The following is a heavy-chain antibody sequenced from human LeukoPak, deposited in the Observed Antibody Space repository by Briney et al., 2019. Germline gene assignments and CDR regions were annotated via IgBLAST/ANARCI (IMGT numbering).Heavy chain of an antibody. CDR3: ARDRTYYYDSSGYNWLDP. D-gene: IGHD3-22*01. Sequence: SETLSLTCTVSGGSISSYYWSWIRQPAGKGLEWIGRIYTSGSTNYNPSLKSRVTMSVDTSKNQFSLKLSSVTAADTAVYYCARDRTYYYDSSGYNWLDPWGQGTLVTVSS. J-gene: IGHJ5*02. V-gene: IGHV4-4*07. CDR2: IYTSGST. CDR1: GGSISSYY.